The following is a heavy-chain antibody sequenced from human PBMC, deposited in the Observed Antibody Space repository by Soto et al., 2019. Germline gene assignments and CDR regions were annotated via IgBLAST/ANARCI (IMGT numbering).Heavy chain of an antibody. V-gene: IGHV3-23*01. J-gene: IGHJ5*02. CDR3: TKSWLFEKNWFDP. CDR2: ISSTGLYT. Sequence: GGSLRLSCAASGFSFTTYGMSWVRQAPGKGLEWVSDISSTGLYTYLADSVKGRFTISRDNSKNTLYLQMNSLRVDDTAVYFCTKSWLFEKNWFDPWGQGTLVTSPQ. CDR1: GFSFTTYG. D-gene: IGHD3-22*01.